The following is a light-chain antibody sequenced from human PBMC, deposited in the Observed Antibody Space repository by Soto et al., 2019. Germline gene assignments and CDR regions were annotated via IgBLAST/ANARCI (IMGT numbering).Light chain of an antibody. Sequence: EIVSTQSPGTLSLSPGERATLSCRASQSVSSSYLAWYQQRPGQAPRLLIYGASSRATDIPDRFSGSGSGTDFTLTISRLEPEDFAVYYCQQYGNSRYTFGQGTKLEIK. CDR1: QSVSSSY. CDR2: GAS. CDR3: QQYGNSRYT. V-gene: IGKV3-20*01. J-gene: IGKJ2*01.